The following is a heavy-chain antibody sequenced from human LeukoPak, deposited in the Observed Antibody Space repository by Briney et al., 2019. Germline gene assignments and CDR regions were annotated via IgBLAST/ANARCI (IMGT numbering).Heavy chain of an antibody. V-gene: IGHV4-39*01. D-gene: IGHD3-10*01. CDR1: GGSISSSSYY. CDR2: IYYSGST. J-gene: IGHJ4*02. CDR3: ARHPSGITMVRGVIH. Sequence: KPSETLSLTCTVSGGSISSSSYYWGWIRQPPGKGLEWIGSIYYSGSTYYNPSLKSRVTISVDTSKNQYSLKLSSVTAADTAVYYCARHPSGITMVRGVIHWGQGTLVTVSS.